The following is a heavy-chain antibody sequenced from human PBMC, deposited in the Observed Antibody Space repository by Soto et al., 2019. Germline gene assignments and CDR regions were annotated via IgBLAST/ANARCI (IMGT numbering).Heavy chain of an antibody. CDR3: ARAPGP. V-gene: IGHV4-30-2*01. CDR2: IYHSGST. Sequence: QLQLQESGSGLVKPSQTLSLTCAVSGGSISSGGYSWSWSRQPPGKGLERIGYIYHSGSTYYNPSLTVRVTISIDRSKNQFSLKLSSVTASDTAMYYCARAPGPWGQGTLVTVSS. CDR1: GGSISSGGYS. J-gene: IGHJ5*02.